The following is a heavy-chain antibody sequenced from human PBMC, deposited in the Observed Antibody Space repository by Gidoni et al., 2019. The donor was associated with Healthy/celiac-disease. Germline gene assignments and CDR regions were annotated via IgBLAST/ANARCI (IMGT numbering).Heavy chain of an antibody. J-gene: IGHJ4*02. CDR2: ISYDGSNK. D-gene: IGHD1-26*01. Sequence: QVQLVESGGGVVQPGRSLRLSCAASGFTFSSYAMHWVRQAPGKGLEWVAVISYDGSNKYYADSVKGRFTISRDNSKNTLYLQMNSLRAEDTAVYYCASEGAGGGFDYWGQGTLVTVSS. CDR3: ASEGAGGGFDY. CDR1: GFTFSSYA. V-gene: IGHV3-30*01.